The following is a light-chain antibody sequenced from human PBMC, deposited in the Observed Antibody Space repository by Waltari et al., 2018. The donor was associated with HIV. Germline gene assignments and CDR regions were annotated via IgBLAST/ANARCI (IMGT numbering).Light chain of an antibody. CDR2: AAS. CDR3: QQSYSTPRT. V-gene: IGKV1-39*01. Sequence: DIQMTQSPSSLSASVGDRVTITCRASQSISSYLNLYQQKPGKAPKLLIYAASSLQSGVPSRFSGSGSGTDFTLTISSLQPEHFATYYCQQSYSTPRTFGQGTKLEIK. J-gene: IGKJ2*01. CDR1: QSISSY.